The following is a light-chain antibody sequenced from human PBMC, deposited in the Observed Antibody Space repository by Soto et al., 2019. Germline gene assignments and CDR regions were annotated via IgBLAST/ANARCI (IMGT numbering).Light chain of an antibody. Sequence: QSALTQPASVSGSPGQSITISCTGTSSDVGGYNYVSWYQQHPGKAPKLMIYEVGNRPSGVSNRFSGSKSGNTASLTISGLQAEDEPDYYCSSYTSSSTLVFGTGTKLTVL. CDR2: EVG. CDR1: SSDVGGYNY. J-gene: IGLJ1*01. V-gene: IGLV2-14*01. CDR3: SSYTSSSTLV.